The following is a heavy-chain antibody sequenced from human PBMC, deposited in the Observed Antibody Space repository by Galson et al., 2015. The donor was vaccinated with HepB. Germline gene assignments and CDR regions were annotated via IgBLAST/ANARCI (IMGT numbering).Heavy chain of an antibody. V-gene: IGHV3-74*01. CDR2: IKSDGSDT. CDR3: AVRGGS. Sequence: SLRLSCAASGFTFSDYWMYWARQSPGKGLEWVSRIKSDGSDTNYAESVKGRVTISRDNGKNTLFLQMNSLRGEDTAVYYCAVRGGSWGQGTLVTVSS. D-gene: IGHD3-16*01. CDR1: GFTFSDYW. J-gene: IGHJ4*02.